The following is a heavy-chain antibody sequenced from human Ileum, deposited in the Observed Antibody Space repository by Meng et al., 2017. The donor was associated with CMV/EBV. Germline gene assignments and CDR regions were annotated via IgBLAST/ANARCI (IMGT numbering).Heavy chain of an antibody. Sequence: ASVKVSCKASGHTFTSYGISWVRQAPGQGLEWMGWISAYNGNTNYAQKLQGRVTMTTDTSTSTAYMELRSLRSDDTAVYYCARVYIVVVPAAGPYYFDYWGQGTLVTVSS. CDR3: ARVYIVVVPAAGPYYFDY. CDR2: ISAYNGNT. V-gene: IGHV1-18*01. J-gene: IGHJ4*02. D-gene: IGHD2-2*01. CDR1: GHTFTSYG.